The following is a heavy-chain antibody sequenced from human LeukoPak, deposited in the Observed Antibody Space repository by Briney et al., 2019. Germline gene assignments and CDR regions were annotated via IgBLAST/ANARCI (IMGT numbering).Heavy chain of an antibody. Sequence: GGSLRLSCTASGFTFRDYVMSWVRQAPGKGLEWVGFIRSKGHGGTTEYAASVKGRFTISRDDSKSIAFLQMNTLKTEDTAVYYCTTSLGYCSSTGCFDFDSWGQGTLVSVSS. D-gene: IGHD2-2*01. CDR3: TTSLGYCSSTGCFDFDS. J-gene: IGHJ4*02. V-gene: IGHV3-49*04. CDR1: GFTFRDYV. CDR2: IRSKGHGGTT.